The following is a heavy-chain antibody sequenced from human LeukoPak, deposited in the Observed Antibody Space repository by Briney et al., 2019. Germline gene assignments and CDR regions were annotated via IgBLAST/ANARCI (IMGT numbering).Heavy chain of an antibody. CDR2: IYYSGST. Sequence: SETLSLTCTVSGGSISSSSYYWGWIRQPPGKGLEWIGSIYYSGSTYYNPSLKSRVTISVDTSKNQFSLKLSSVTAADTAVYYCARQSSGSYSCGMDVWGQGTTVTVSS. V-gene: IGHV4-39*01. D-gene: IGHD1-26*01. CDR3: ARQSSGSYSCGMDV. J-gene: IGHJ6*02. CDR1: GGSISSSSYY.